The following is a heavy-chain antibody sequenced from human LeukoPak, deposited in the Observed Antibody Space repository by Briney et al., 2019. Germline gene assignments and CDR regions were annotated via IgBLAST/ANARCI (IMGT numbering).Heavy chain of an antibody. D-gene: IGHD1-26*01. V-gene: IGHV1-18*01. CDR3: ARDRGGATSAFDI. Sequence: ASVKVSCKVSGYTLTELSMHWVRQAPGQGLEWMGWISAYNGNTNYAQKLQGRVTMTTDTSTSTAYMELRSLRSDDTAVYYCARDRGGATSAFDIWGQGTMVTVSS. J-gene: IGHJ3*02. CDR1: GYTLTELS. CDR2: ISAYNGNT.